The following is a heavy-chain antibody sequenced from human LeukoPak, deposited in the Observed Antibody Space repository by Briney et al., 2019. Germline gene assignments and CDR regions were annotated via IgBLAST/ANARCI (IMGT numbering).Heavy chain of an antibody. Sequence: ASVKVSCKASGYTFTNNYMHWVRQAPGQGLEWMGLINPTGSSTIYAQKFQGRVTMTRDMSTSTDHMELSSLRSEDTAVYYCARDKGLLVGGDFDYWGQGTLVTVSS. CDR3: ARDKGLLVGGDFDY. V-gene: IGHV1-46*01. D-gene: IGHD1-26*01. CDR2: INPTGSST. J-gene: IGHJ4*02. CDR1: GYTFTNNY.